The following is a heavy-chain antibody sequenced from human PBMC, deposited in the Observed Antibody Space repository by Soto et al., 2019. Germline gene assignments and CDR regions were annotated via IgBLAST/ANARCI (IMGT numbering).Heavy chain of an antibody. Sequence: GASVKVSCKASGYTFINYYINWGRQAPGQGLEWMAIINPMGGSTNYAQEFQGRVTLTSDTSTSTVYMELSSLRFEDTALFYCARDLAAGDLWGQGTLVTVSS. V-gene: IGHV1-46*01. CDR2: INPMGGST. CDR3: ARDLAAGDL. D-gene: IGHD6-13*01. J-gene: IGHJ5*02. CDR1: GYTFINYY.